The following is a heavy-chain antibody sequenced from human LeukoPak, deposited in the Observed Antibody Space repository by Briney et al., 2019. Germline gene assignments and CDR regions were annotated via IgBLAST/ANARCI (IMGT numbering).Heavy chain of an antibody. CDR3: MRDSGDGDYEPLDS. D-gene: IGHD4-17*01. CDR2: ISSSSSYI. J-gene: IGHJ4*02. V-gene: IGHV3-21*01. Sequence: GGSLRLSCAASGFTFSSYSMNWVRQAPGKGLEWVSSISSSSSYIYYADSVKGRFTISRDNAKNSLYLQMNSLRAEDTAVYYCMRDSGDGDYEPLDSWGQGTLVTVSS. CDR1: GFTFSSYS.